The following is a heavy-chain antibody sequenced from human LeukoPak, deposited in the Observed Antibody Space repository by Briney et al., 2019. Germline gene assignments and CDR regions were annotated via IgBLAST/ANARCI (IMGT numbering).Heavy chain of an antibody. CDR2: INIDGSST. Sequence: GGSLRLSCAASGFAFSSLYMHWVRQAPGKGLVWVSRINIDGSSTTYADSVKGRFTISRDNTKSTLYLQMNSLRAEDTAVYYCARAITLSRSPAYWGQGTLVTVSS. CDR1: GFAFSSLY. J-gene: IGHJ4*02. D-gene: IGHD1-14*01. V-gene: IGHV3-74*01. CDR3: ARAITLSRSPAY.